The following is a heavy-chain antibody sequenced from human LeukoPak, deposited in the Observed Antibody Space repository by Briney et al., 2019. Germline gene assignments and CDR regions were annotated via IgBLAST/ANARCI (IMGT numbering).Heavy chain of an antibody. Sequence: PSQTLSLTCTVSGGSISSSSYYWGWIRQPPGKGLEWIGSIYYSGSTYYNPSLKSRVTISVDTSKNQFSLKLSSVTAADTAVYYCARDRGVEGASDYWGQGTLVTVSS. CDR3: ARDRGVEGASDY. CDR1: GGSISSSSYY. J-gene: IGHJ4*02. D-gene: IGHD1-26*01. CDR2: IYYSGST. V-gene: IGHV4-39*07.